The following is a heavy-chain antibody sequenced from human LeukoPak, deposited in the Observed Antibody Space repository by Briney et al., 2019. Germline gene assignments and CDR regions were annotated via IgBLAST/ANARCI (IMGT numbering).Heavy chain of an antibody. D-gene: IGHD3-10*01. CDR3: VKVAKYYYGSETYYFFEH. CDR2: INQDGTEK. Sequence: PGGSLSLSCAASGFTFTTYWMSWVRQLPGKGLEWVANINQDGTEKYYVDSVKGRFTISRDNAKNSLDLQMNSLRVEDTAIYYCVKVAKYYYGSETYYFFEHWGQGTPVTASS. J-gene: IGHJ4*02. V-gene: IGHV3-7*01. CDR1: GFTFTTYW.